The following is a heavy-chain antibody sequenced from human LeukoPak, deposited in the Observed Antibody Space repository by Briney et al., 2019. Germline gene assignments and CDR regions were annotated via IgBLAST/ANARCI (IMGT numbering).Heavy chain of an antibody. V-gene: IGHV4-59*08. CDR3: ARRYCSGGSCYWFDP. D-gene: IGHD2-15*01. CDR2: INYSGST. J-gene: IGHJ5*02. Sequence: SETLSLTCTVSGASISGYHWSWIRQPPGQGLEWIGYINYSGSTNYSPSLKSRVTISVDTSKNQFSLKLSSVTAADTAVYYCARRYCSGGSCYWFDPWGQGTLVTVSS. CDR1: GASISGYH.